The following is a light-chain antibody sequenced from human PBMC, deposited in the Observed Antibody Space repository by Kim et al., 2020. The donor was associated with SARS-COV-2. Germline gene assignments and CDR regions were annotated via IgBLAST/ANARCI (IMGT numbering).Light chain of an antibody. CDR2: AAS. V-gene: IGKV1-39*01. Sequence: DIQMTQSPSSLSASVGDRVTITCRASQSISTYLNWYQQQPGKAPKLLIYAASNLPSGVPSRFSGSGSGTAFTLTISTMQPEDFGPYYGQQVYSTFGQGPRLEI. CDR1: QSISTY. CDR3: QQVYST. J-gene: IGKJ2*01.